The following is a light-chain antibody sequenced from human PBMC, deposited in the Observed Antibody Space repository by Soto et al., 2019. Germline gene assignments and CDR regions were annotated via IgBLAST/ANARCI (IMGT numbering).Light chain of an antibody. CDR2: EAS. CDR1: HDISTF. Sequence: LTQSPGTLSLSPGERATLYCRASHDISTFLAWYQQKPGKAPKLLIYEASTLQSGVPSRFSGSGSGTEFTLTISGLLPEDFAAYHCQQLYTLPFTFGQGTRLEIK. J-gene: IGKJ5*01. CDR3: QQLYTLPFT. V-gene: IGKV1-9*01.